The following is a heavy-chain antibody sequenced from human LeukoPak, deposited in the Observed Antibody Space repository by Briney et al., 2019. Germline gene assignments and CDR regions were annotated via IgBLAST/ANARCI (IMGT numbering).Heavy chain of an antibody. D-gene: IGHD2-15*01. J-gene: IGHJ3*02. Sequence: SETLSLTCTVSGGSISSYYWSWIRQPPGRGLEWIGYIYHSGSTNYNPSLKSRVTISLDTSNNQFSLKLRPVTAADTAVYYCARAPPGYCSGGRCFYDAFDIWVQGTVVTVSS. V-gene: IGHV4-59*01. CDR1: GGSISSYY. CDR3: ARAPPGYCSGGRCFYDAFDI. CDR2: IYHSGST.